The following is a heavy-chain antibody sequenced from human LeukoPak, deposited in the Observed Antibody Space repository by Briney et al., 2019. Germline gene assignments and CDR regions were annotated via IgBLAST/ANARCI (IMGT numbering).Heavy chain of an antibody. V-gene: IGHV3-30*02. D-gene: IGHD3-22*01. Sequence: GGSLRLSCAASGFTFSGYGMHWVRQAPGKGLEWVAYIPADGSNGYYPDSVKGRFTISRDNAKNSLYLQMNSLRAEDTAVYYCARSQYYYDSSGYSGGFDYWGQGTLVTVSS. CDR1: GFTFSGYG. CDR2: IPADGSNG. CDR3: ARSQYYYDSSGYSGGFDY. J-gene: IGHJ4*02.